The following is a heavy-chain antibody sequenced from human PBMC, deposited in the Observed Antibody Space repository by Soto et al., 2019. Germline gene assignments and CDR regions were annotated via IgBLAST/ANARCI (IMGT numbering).Heavy chain of an antibody. V-gene: IGHV3-23*01. CDR1: GFTFSSYA. CDR2: ISGSGGST. CDR3: AKDVSAIVVVVAATAFDI. J-gene: IGHJ3*02. Sequence: GGSLRLSCAASGFTFSSYAMSWVRQAPGKGLEWVSAISGSGGSTYYADSVKGRFTISRDNSKNTLYLQMNSLRAEDTAVYYCAKDVSAIVVVVAATAFDIWGQGTMVTVSS. D-gene: IGHD2-15*01.